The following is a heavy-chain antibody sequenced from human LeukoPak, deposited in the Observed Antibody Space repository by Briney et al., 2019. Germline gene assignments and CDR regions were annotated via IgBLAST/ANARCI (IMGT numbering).Heavy chain of an antibody. D-gene: IGHD5-18*01. V-gene: IGHV3-53*01. CDR3: ARAGEIQLWSFDY. Sequence: GGSLRLSCAASGFTVSSNYMSWVRQAPGKGLEWVSVIYSDGSTYYADSVKGRFTISRDNSKNTLYLQMNSLRAEDTAVYYCARAGEIQLWSFDYWGQGTLVTVSS. J-gene: IGHJ4*02. CDR2: IYSDGST. CDR1: GFTVSSNY.